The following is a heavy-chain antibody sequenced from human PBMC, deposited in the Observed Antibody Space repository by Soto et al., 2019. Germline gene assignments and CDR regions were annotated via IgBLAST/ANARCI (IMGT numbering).Heavy chain of an antibody. CDR2: MNPNSGNT. D-gene: IGHD5-12*01. CDR3: ARATSSGGYDYSDYYYYMDV. CDR1: GYTFTSYD. Sequence: QVQLVQSGAEVKKPGASVKVSCKASGYTFTSYDINWVRQATGQGLEWMGWMNPNSGNTGYAQKFQGRVTMTRNTSISTAYMELSSLRSEDTAVYYCARATSSGGYDYSDYYYYMDVWGKGTTVTVSS. V-gene: IGHV1-8*01. J-gene: IGHJ6*03.